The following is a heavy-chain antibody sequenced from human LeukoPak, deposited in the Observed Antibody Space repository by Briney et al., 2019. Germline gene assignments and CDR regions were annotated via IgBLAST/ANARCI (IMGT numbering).Heavy chain of an antibody. Sequence: GGSLRLSCAASGFTFSSYIMNWVRQAPGKGLEWVSSISSSSSYIYYADSVKGRFTLSRDNAKNSLYLQMNSLRAEDTAVYYCARVGAYYYYGMDVWGQGTTVTVSS. V-gene: IGHV3-21*01. J-gene: IGHJ6*02. D-gene: IGHD3-16*01. CDR2: ISSSSSYI. CDR3: ARVGAYYYYGMDV. CDR1: GFTFSSYI.